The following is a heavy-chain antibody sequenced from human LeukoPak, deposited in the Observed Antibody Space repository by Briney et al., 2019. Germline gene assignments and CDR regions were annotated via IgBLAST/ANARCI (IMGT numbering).Heavy chain of an antibody. V-gene: IGHV3-21*01. Sequence: GGPLRLSCAASGFIFSSYSMNWVRQAPGKGLEWVSSISSSSNYTYYADSVRGRFTISRDNAKNSLYLQMNSLRAEDTAVYYCAGGDGDYDYFDYWGQGILVTVSS. CDR2: ISSSSNYT. CDR3: AGGDGDYDYFDY. J-gene: IGHJ4*02. D-gene: IGHD4-17*01. CDR1: GFIFSSYS.